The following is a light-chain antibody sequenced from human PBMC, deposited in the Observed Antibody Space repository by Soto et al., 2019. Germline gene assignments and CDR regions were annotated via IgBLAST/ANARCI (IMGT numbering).Light chain of an antibody. Sequence: DIQMTQSPPSLSASVGDKVTITCRPSQSISHFLNWYQQKPGKAPKLLIYTASSLQSGVPSRCSGSGSGTHFPLTVSSLQPEDSATYFCQQSYTPPHTFGQGTKLEIK. CDR1: QSISHF. CDR2: TAS. V-gene: IGKV1-39*01. J-gene: IGKJ2*01. CDR3: QQSYTPPHT.